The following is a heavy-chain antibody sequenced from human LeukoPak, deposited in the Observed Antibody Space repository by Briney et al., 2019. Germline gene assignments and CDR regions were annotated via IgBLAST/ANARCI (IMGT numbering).Heavy chain of an antibody. Sequence: GVSMIIWCAASGCSCSSYAMIWVRKAPVMVLKWVSAVSARGGSTYYADSVKGRFTISRDNFKTTLYLQMNGLLAGVPAFNYCSKGYRFGELGGFDYWGQGTLVTVSS. V-gene: IGHV3-23*01. J-gene: IGHJ4*02. D-gene: IGHD3-10*01. CDR2: VSARGGST. CDR3: SKGYRFGELGGFDY. CDR1: GCSCSSYA.